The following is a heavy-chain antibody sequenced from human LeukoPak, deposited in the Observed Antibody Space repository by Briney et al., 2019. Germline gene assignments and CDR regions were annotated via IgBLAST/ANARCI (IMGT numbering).Heavy chain of an antibody. D-gene: IGHD3-16*01. V-gene: IGHV1-2*02. CDR1: GYTFTGYY. CDR3: ARGVGLGGWFDP. CDR2: INPNSGCT. Sequence: GASVKVSCKASGYTFTGYYMHWVRQAPGQGLEWMGWINPNSGCTNYAQKFQGRVTMTRDTSISTAYMELSRLRSDDTAVYYCARGVGLGGWFDPWGQGTLVTVSS. J-gene: IGHJ5*02.